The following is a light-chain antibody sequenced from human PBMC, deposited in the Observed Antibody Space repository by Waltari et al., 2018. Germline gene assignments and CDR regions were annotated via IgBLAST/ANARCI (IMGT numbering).Light chain of an antibody. Sequence: QSALTQPASVSGSPGQSITISCTGTSSDVGTYNLVSWYQTYPGKAPKVMIYDDNRRPSGVSDRFSGSKSGNTASLTISGVQAEDEADYYCCSYAGSYTWVFGGGTKLTVL. CDR2: DDN. J-gene: IGLJ3*02. CDR1: SSDVGTYNL. CDR3: CSYAGSYTWV. V-gene: IGLV2-23*01.